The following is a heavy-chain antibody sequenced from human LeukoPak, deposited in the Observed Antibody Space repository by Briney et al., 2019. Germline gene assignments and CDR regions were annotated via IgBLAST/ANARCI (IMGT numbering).Heavy chain of an antibody. J-gene: IGHJ3*02. D-gene: IGHD3-22*01. CDR1: GASISSSY. CDR3: VRGNYGNRGYSNAFDI. Sequence: PSGTLSLTCTVSGASISSSYWSWIRQPPGKRLEWIGYIYYNGNTNSNPSLKSRVTISADTSKNQFSLKLSSVTAADTAIYYCVRGNYGNRGYSNAFDIWGQGTMVTVSS. CDR2: IYYNGNT. V-gene: IGHV4-59*01.